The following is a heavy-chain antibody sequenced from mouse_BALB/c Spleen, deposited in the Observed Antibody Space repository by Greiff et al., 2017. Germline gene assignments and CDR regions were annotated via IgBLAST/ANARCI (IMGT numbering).Heavy chain of an antibody. J-gene: IGHJ1*01. CDR3: ARGSSYVLWYFDV. D-gene: IGHD1-1*01. Sequence: VKLMESGAELARPGASVKMSCKASGYTFTSYTMHWVKQRPGQGLEWIGYINPSSGYTNYNQKFKDKATLTADKSSSTAYMQLSSLTSEDSAVYYCARGSSYVLWYFDVWGAGTTVTVSS. CDR2: INPSSGYT. V-gene: IGHV1-4*01. CDR1: GYTFTSYT.